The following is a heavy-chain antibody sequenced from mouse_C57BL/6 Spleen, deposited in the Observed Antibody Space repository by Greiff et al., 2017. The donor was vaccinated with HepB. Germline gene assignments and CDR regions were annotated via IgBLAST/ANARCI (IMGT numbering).Heavy chain of an antibody. CDR1: GYTFTSYW. CDR3: ARSNSWYFDV. CDR2: IHPNSGST. Sequence: QVQLQQSGAELVKPGASVKLSCKASGYTFTSYWMHWVKQRPGQGLEWIGMIHPNSGSTNYNEKFKSKATLTVDKSSSTAYMQLSSLTSEDSAVYYCARSNSWYFDVWGTGTTVTVSS. J-gene: IGHJ1*03. V-gene: IGHV1-64*01.